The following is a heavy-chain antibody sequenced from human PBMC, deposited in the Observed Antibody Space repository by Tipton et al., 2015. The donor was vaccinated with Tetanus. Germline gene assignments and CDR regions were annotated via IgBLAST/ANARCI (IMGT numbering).Heavy chain of an antibody. CDR1: GFRFSYSG. D-gene: IGHD2-2*01. Sequence: SLRLSCAASGFRFSYSGMHWVRQAPGKGLEWVAVIAFDGKNERYADSVKGRFIISRDNSKNTLYLQMNSLRPEDTAVDYCAKEFQRASIRFFDSWGQGTQVSASS. J-gene: IGHJ4*02. CDR3: AKEFQRASIRFFDS. CDR2: IAFDGKNE. V-gene: IGHV3-30*18.